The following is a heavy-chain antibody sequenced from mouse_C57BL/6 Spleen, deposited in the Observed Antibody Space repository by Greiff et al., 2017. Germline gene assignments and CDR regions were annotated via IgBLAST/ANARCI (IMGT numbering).Heavy chain of an antibody. V-gene: IGHV1-18*01. CDR1: GYTFTDYN. CDR3: AREDYYGSSYLAY. CDR2: INPNNGGT. Sequence: VQLQQSGPELVKPGASVKISCKASGYTFTDYNMDWVKQSHGKSLEWIGDINPNNGGTIYNQKFKGKATLTVDKSSSTAYMELRSLTSEDTAVYYCAREDYYGSSYLAYWGQGTLVTVSA. J-gene: IGHJ3*01. D-gene: IGHD1-1*01.